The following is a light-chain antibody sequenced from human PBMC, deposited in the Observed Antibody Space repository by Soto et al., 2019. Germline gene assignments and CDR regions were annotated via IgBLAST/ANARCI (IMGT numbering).Light chain of an antibody. Sequence: SYELAQPPSMSVSPGQTARITCSGDALPKQFAHWYQHKPGRAPLLVMYKDTERPSGIPERFSASSSGTTVTLAISGVQAEDEAVYYCQSTDSSATYVIFGGGTNVTVL. J-gene: IGLJ2*01. CDR3: QSTDSSATYVI. V-gene: IGLV3-25*02. CDR1: ALPKQF. CDR2: KDT.